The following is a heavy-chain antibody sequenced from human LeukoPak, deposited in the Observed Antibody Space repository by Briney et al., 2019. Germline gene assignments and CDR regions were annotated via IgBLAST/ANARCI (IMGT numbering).Heavy chain of an antibody. CDR1: GYSFTSYW. CDR2: IYPGDSDT. Sequence: GESLKISCKGSGYSFTSYWIGWGRQMPGKGLGWMGIIYPGDSDTRYSPSFQGQVTISADKSISTAYLQWSSLKASDTAMYYCARSTIPGIAVATQLDYWGQGTLVTVSS. J-gene: IGHJ4*02. D-gene: IGHD6-19*01. V-gene: IGHV5-51*01. CDR3: ARSTIPGIAVATQLDY.